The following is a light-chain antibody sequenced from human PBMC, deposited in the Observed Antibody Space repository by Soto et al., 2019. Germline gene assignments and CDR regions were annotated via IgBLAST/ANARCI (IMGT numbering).Light chain of an antibody. CDR1: QRLLHSNGNNI. J-gene: IGKJ2*01. CDR2: LGF. CDR3: MQALQTPYT. V-gene: IGKV2-28*01. Sequence: EIVMTQSPPSLTVTPGEPASISCRSSQRLLHSNGNNILDWYLQKPGQSPQLLIYLGFNRASGVPDRVSGSGAGTDFTLKISRVEAEDVGVYYCMQALQTPYTFGQGTKLEIK.